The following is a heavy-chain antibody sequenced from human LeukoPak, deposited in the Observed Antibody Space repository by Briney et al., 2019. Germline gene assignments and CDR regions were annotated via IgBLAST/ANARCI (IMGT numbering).Heavy chain of an antibody. V-gene: IGHV1-69*13. CDR2: TIPIFGTS. CDR1: GGAFSSYT. CDR3: ARDRLWFGELLFDY. D-gene: IGHD3-10*01. J-gene: IGHJ4*02. Sequence: GASVKVSCKTSGGAFSSYTFSWVRQAPGQGLEWMGGTIPIFGTSNYAPKFQDRVTITADESTSTAYMELRSLRSDDTAVYYCARDRLWFGELLFDYWGQGTLVTVSS.